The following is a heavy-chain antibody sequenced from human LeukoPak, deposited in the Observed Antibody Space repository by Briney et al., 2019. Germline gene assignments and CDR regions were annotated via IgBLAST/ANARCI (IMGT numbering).Heavy chain of an antibody. Sequence: SVKVSCKASGGTLNTYAINWVRQAPGQGLECMGGIIPIFGSAIYTEKFQGRVTITMDEATSTAYMELTSLRSEDTAVYYCASASYYFDSYGYPDYWGQGTLVTVSS. CDR1: GGTLNTYA. D-gene: IGHD3-22*01. V-gene: IGHV1-69*05. J-gene: IGHJ4*02. CDR2: IIPIFGSA. CDR3: ASASYYFDSYGYPDY.